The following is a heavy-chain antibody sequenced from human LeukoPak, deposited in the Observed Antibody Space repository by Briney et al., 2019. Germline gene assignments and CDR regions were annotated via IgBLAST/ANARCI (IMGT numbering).Heavy chain of an antibody. J-gene: IGHJ4*02. CDR1: GFTFSNYW. Sequence: PGGSLRLSCAASGFTFSNYWMSWVHQAPGKGLEWVANIKEDGSEKYYVDSVKGRFTISRDNAKNSLSLQVNSLSAEDTAVYYCARSRSGYYEDYWGQGTLVTVSS. V-gene: IGHV3-7*01. CDR3: ARSRSGYYEDY. CDR2: IKEDGSEK. D-gene: IGHD3-22*01.